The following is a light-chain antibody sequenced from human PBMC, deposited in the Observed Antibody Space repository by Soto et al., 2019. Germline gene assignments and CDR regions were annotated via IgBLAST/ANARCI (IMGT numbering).Light chain of an antibody. CDR2: EVS. CDR3: CSYAGSSTYV. Sequence: QSALTQPASVSGSPGQSITISCTGTSSDVGSYNLVSWYQQHPGKAPKLMIYEVSKRPSGVSNRFSGSKSGSTASLTISGLHAEDEADYYCCSYAGSSTYVFGTGTKVTVL. J-gene: IGLJ1*01. CDR1: SSDVGSYNL. V-gene: IGLV2-23*02.